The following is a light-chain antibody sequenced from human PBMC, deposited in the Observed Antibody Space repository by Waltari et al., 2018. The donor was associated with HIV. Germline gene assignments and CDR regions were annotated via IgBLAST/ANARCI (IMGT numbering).Light chain of an antibody. J-gene: IGLJ2*01. CDR2: DHS. Sequence: NFMLPHPHPVSDSPGKTVTISCTRTRGTIASNPVHWYQLRPGSSPTTVIFDHSQRLSGVSDRFSSSIDSSSNSASLTIVGLKTEDEGDFFCHSYDSDNQIFGGGTKLTVL. CDR1: RGTIASNP. V-gene: IGLV6-57*01. CDR3: HSYDSDNQI.